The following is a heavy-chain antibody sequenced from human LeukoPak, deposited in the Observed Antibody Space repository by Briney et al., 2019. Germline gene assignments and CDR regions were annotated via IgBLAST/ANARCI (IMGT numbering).Heavy chain of an antibody. V-gene: IGHV3-74*01. Sequence: GGSLRLSCAASGFTFSSYWMHWVRQAPGKWLVWVSRINSDGSSTSYADSVKGRFTISRDNAKNTLYLQMNSLRAEDTAVYYCAREITMIDSFDYWGQGTLVTVSS. CDR2: INSDGSST. D-gene: IGHD3-22*01. CDR3: AREITMIDSFDY. J-gene: IGHJ4*02. CDR1: GFTFSSYW.